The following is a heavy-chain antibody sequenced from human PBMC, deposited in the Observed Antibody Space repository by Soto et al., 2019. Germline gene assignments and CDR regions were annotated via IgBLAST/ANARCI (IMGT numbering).Heavy chain of an antibody. Sequence: ASVKVSCKASGGTFSSYTISWVRQAPGQGLEWMGRIIPILGIANYAQKFQGRVTMTADTSTSTAYMEVSSLRSEDTAVYYCALVFGEAKWGQGTLVPVSS. CDR3: ALVFGEAK. CDR1: GGTFSSYT. J-gene: IGHJ4*02. CDR2: IIPILGIA. D-gene: IGHD3-10*01. V-gene: IGHV1-69*02.